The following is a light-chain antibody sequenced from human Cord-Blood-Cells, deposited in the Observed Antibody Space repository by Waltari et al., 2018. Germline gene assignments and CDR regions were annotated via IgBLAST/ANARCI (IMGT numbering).Light chain of an antibody. Sequence: IVLTQSPGTTSSSPGERATLSSRASPSVSSSYLAWYQQKPGQAPRLLNYGATSRATGIPGRFSGSGSGTDCTLTISRLEPEDFAVYYCQQYGSSWTFGQGTKVEIK. CDR2: GAT. J-gene: IGKJ1*01. CDR1: PSVSSSY. CDR3: QQYGSSWT. V-gene: IGKV3-20*01.